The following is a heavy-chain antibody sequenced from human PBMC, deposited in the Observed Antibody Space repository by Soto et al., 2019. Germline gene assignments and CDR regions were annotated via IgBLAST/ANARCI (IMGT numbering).Heavy chain of an antibody. D-gene: IGHD3-16*01. J-gene: IGHJ4*02. CDR3: ARAHPWAPQRHFDN. Sequence: QVRLVQSGAEVKKPGASVKVSCKASGYTFSGYNIHWVRQAPGQGLEWMGWINPKTGATNHAQKNQGRVTLTLDTSINTAYMELSGLRSDDTAVYYCARAHPWAPQRHFDNWGQGTLVTVSS. V-gene: IGHV1-2*02. CDR1: GYTFSGYN. CDR2: INPKTGAT.